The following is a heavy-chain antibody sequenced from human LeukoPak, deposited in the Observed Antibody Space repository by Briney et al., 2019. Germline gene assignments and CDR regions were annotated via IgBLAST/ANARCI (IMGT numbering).Heavy chain of an antibody. Sequence: SETLSLTCTVSGDSINTHYWSWIRQSPGKGLEWIGYFYTSGSTNFNPSLKGRVTISVDTSKNQFSLNLNSVTAADTAVYYCARYCRGGSCYSGRTFDPWGQGIRVTVSS. J-gene: IGHJ5*02. CDR1: GDSINTHY. V-gene: IGHV4-4*09. CDR3: ARYCRGGSCYSGRTFDP. CDR2: FYTSGST. D-gene: IGHD2-15*01.